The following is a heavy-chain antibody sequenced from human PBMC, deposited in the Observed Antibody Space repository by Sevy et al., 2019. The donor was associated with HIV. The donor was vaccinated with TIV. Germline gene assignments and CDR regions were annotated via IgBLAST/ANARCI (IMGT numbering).Heavy chain of an antibody. CDR2: IIPIFGTA. Sequence: ASVKVSCKASGGTFSSYAISWVRQAPGQGLEWMGGIIPIFGTANYAQKFQGRVTITADESTSTAYMELSSLRSEDTAVYYCARVPAARIPAHYYYGMDVWGQGTTVTVSS. CDR1: GGTFSSYA. J-gene: IGHJ6*02. D-gene: IGHD2-2*01. CDR3: ARVPAARIPAHYYYGMDV. V-gene: IGHV1-69*13.